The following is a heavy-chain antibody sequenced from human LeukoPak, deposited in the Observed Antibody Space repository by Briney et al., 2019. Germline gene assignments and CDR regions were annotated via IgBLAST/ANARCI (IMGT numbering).Heavy chain of an antibody. CDR3: ARKALLNF. D-gene: IGHD2/OR15-2a*01. Sequence: PGGSLRLSCVASGFTFSSFSMSWVRQAPGKGLEWISYIGVGSRTIYYADSVKGRFTISRDDAKNPLFLQMVNLRAEDTAVYYCARKALLNFWGQGTQVAVSS. CDR1: GFTFSSFS. J-gene: IGHJ4*02. V-gene: IGHV3-48*01. CDR2: IGVGSRTI.